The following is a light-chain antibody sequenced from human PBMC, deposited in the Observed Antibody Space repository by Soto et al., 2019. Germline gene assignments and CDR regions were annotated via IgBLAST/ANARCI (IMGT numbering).Light chain of an antibody. CDR3: QQYVSSPGT. J-gene: IGKJ1*01. CDR1: QSVSSSY. CDR2: GAS. Sequence: EIVLTQSPGTLSLSPGERATLSCRASQSVSSSYLAWYQQKPGQAPRLLIYGASSRATGIPDRFSGSGSGTAFTLTISRLEPEDVAVYYCQQYVSSPGTFGQGTKVEIK. V-gene: IGKV3-20*01.